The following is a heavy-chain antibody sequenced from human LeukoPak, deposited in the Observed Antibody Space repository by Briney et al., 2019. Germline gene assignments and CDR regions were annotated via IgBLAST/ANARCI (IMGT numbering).Heavy chain of an antibody. V-gene: IGHV4-34*01. J-gene: IGHJ6*02. CDR3: ARAPTYYYDSSGYFRYYGIDV. CDR2: INHGGST. Sequence: SETLSLTCAVYGGSFSNYYWSWIRQPPGKGLEWIGEINHGGSTNYNPSLKSRVTLSVGTSENHFSLKLSSVTAADTAVYYCARAPTYYYDSSGYFRYYGIDVWGQGTTVTVSS. CDR1: GGSFSNYY. D-gene: IGHD3-22*01.